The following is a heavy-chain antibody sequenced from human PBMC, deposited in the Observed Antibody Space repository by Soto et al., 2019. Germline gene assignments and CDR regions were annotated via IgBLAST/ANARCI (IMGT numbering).Heavy chain of an antibody. J-gene: IGHJ4*02. Sequence: PXXSLRLSCAVSGVTLSNVWMXWVLQAPGKGPEWVGRIKSKTDGGTVEYAAPVKDRFTISRDDSENTLYLQMNSLKTEDTAVYYCSHGYYQYFESWGQGTLVTVSS. CDR3: SHGYYQYFES. CDR1: GVTLSNVW. V-gene: IGHV3-15*07. D-gene: IGHD5-18*01. CDR2: IKSKTDGGTV.